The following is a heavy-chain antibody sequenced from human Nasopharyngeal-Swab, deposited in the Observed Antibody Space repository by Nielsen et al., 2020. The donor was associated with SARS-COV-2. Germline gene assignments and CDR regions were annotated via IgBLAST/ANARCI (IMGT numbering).Heavy chain of an antibody. D-gene: IGHD1-26*01. CDR3: ARDDDSGSYSDAFDI. Sequence: GGSLRLSCAVSGLTVSSTYMSWVRQAPGKGLEWVSVTEIGGTTHYADSVKGRFSISRDSSTNTLYLQMNNVRAEDTAVYYCARDDDSGSYSDAFDIWGQGTMVTVSS. V-gene: IGHV3-53*01. CDR2: TEIGGTT. CDR1: GLTVSSTY. J-gene: IGHJ3*02.